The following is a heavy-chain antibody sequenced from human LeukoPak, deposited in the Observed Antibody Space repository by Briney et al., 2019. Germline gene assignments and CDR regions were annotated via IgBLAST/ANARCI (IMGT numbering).Heavy chain of an antibody. CDR1: GGSISSSSYY. Sequence: SETLSLTCTVSGGSISSSSYYWGWIRQPPGKGLEWIGSIYYSGSTYYNPSLKSRVTISVDTSKNQFSLQLSSVTAADTAVYYCARGYCDSSSCFWYFDLWGPGTLVTVSS. CDR3: ARGYCDSSSCFWYFDL. D-gene: IGHD6-13*01. J-gene: IGHJ2*01. V-gene: IGHV4-39*01. CDR2: IYYSGST.